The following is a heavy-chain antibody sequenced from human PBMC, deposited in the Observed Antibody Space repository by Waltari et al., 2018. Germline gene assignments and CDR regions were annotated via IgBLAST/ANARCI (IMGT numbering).Heavy chain of an antibody. V-gene: IGHV3-23*04. D-gene: IGHD6-25*01. CDR3: AKVESGRYYDY. J-gene: IGHJ4*02. CDR1: GFTLTSYA. CDR2: ISGVGRGT. Sequence: EVQLVESGGGLVQPGGSLRLSCAASGFTLTSYAMSWVRQAPGKGLEWVSSISGVGRGTYYADSVRGRFTSSRDNSKSTLYLQMNNLRAEDTAVYYCAKVESGRYYDYWGQGTLVTVSS.